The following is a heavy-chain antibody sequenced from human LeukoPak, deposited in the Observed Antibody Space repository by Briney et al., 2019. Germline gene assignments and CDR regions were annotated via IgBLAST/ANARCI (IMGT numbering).Heavy chain of an antibody. CDR2: ISGSGGST. CDR3: ARGRYSSRSGGYYFDI. Sequence: GGSLRLSCAASGFTFSNYAMSWVRQAPGKGLEWVSAISGSGGSTHYAGSVKGRFTISRDNSKNTLYLQMNSLRAEDTAVYYCARGRYSSRSGGYYFDIWGQGTLVTVSS. V-gene: IGHV3-23*01. J-gene: IGHJ4*02. CDR1: GFTFSNYA. D-gene: IGHD2-2*01.